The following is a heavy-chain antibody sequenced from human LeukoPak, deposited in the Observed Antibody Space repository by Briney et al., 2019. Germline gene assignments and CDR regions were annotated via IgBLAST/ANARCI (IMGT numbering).Heavy chain of an antibody. CDR3: ARDVDFWSGYARNNWFDP. CDR1: GGTFSSYA. CDR2: IIPIFGTA. Sequence: SVKVSCKASGGTFSSYAISWVRQAPGQGLEWMGGIIPIFGTANYAQKFQGRVTITADESTSTAYMELSSLRSEDTAVYYCARDVDFWSGYARNNWFDPWGQGTLVTVSS. J-gene: IGHJ5*02. D-gene: IGHD3-3*01. V-gene: IGHV1-69*13.